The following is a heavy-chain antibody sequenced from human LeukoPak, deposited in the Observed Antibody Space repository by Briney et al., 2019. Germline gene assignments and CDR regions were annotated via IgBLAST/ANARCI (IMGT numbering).Heavy chain of an antibody. Sequence: GGSLRLSCAASGFTVSSNYMSWVRQAPGKGLEWVSVIYSGGSTYYADSVKGRFTISRDNSKNTLYLQMNSLRAEDTAVYYCARAPLYYDFWSGYLDYWGRGTLVTVSS. CDR3: ARAPLYYDFWSGYLDY. D-gene: IGHD3-3*01. V-gene: IGHV3-66*01. CDR1: GFTVSSNY. J-gene: IGHJ4*02. CDR2: IYSGGST.